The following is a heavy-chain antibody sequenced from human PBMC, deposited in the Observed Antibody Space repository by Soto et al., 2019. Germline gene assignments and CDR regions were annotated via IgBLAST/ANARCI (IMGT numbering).Heavy chain of an antibody. D-gene: IGHD2-21*01. Sequence: QVQLVESGGGVVQPGRSLRLSCAASGFSFSTYGMHWVRQAPGKGLEWVAVIWFDGSYKYYADSLKGRFTISRDNSKNTVFLQMSSLRAEDTAVYYCATTLPDCYNLAYWGQGTLVAVSS. CDR3: ATTLPDCYNLAY. CDR1: GFSFSTYG. CDR2: IWFDGSYK. V-gene: IGHV3-33*01. J-gene: IGHJ4*02.